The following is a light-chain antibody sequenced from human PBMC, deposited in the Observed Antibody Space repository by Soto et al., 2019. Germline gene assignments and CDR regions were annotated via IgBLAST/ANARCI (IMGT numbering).Light chain of an antibody. J-gene: IGKJ4*01. V-gene: IGKV3-20*01. CDR3: QHYGSSPPLT. Sequence: EVVLTQSPGSLSLSPGEGATLSCRASQSISSGYLAWYQQKPGQAPRFLIYGASSRATGIPDRFSGSDSRTDFTLTISRLEPEDFAVYYCQHYGSSPPLTFGGGTKAEIK. CDR2: GAS. CDR1: QSISSGY.